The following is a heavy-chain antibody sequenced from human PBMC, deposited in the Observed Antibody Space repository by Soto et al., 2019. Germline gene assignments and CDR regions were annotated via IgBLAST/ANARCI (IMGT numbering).Heavy chain of an antibody. V-gene: IGHV1-69*06. D-gene: IGHD3-3*01. CDR1: GGTFSSYA. CDR3: ARDFFHSSCYDFWSGYPHYYGMDV. CDR2: IIPIFGTA. J-gene: IGHJ6*02. Sequence: SVKVSCKASGGTFSSYAISWVRQAPGQGLEWMGGIIPIFGTANYAQKFQGRVTITADKSTSTAYMELSSLRSEDTAVYYCARDFFHSSCYDFWSGYPHYYGMDVWGQGTTVTVSS.